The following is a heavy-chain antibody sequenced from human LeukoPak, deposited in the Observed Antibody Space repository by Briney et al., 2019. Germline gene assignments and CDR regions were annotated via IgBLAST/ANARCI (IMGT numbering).Heavy chain of an antibody. Sequence: PSETLSLTCAVYGRSFSGYYWSWIRQPPGKGLEWIGEINHSGSTNYNPSLKSRVTISVDTSKNQFSLKLSSVTAADTAVYYCARKGVYLNDWGQGTLVTVSS. V-gene: IGHV4-34*01. CDR2: INHSGST. CDR1: GRSFSGYY. D-gene: IGHD2-8*01. CDR3: ARKGVYLND. J-gene: IGHJ4*02.